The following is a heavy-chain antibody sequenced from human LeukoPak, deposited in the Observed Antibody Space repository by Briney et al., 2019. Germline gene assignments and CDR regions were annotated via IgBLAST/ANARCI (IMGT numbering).Heavy chain of an antibody. D-gene: IGHD6-19*01. CDR1: GFTFSSYT. Sequence: GGSLRLSCAASGFTFSSYTMNWVRQAPGKGLEWVSSISSSSSYIYYADSEKGRFTISRDNAKNSLYLQMNSLRAEDTAVYYCVREGYSSGWLNFDYWGQGTLVTVSS. CDR3: VREGYSSGWLNFDY. CDR2: ISSSSSYI. V-gene: IGHV3-21*01. J-gene: IGHJ4*02.